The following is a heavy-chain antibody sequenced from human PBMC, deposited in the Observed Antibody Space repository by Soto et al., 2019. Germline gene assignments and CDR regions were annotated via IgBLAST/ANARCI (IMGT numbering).Heavy chain of an antibody. J-gene: IGHJ3*02. Sequence: GESLKISCKGSGYSFTIYWIGWVRQMPGKGLESMGIIYPGDSDTRYSPSFQGQVTISADKSISTAYLQWSSLKASDTAMYYCAKHGVFGVVIGYDAFDIWGQGTMVTV. CDR1: GYSFTIYW. CDR2: IYPGDSDT. V-gene: IGHV5-51*01. CDR3: AKHGVFGVVIGYDAFDI. D-gene: IGHD3-3*01.